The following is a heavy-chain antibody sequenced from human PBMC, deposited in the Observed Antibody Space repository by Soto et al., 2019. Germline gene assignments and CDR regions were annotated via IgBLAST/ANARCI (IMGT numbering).Heavy chain of an antibody. V-gene: IGHV1-18*01. J-gene: IGHJ6*03. CDR3: ARDLIVVPAAIHYYYYYMDV. CDR2: ISAYNGNT. Sequence: ASVEVSWKASGYAFASYGGSWVRQAPGQGLEWMGWISAYNGNTNYAQKLQGRVTMTTDTSTSTAYMELRSLRSDDTAVYYCARDLIVVPAAIHYYYYYMDVWGKGTTVTVSS. D-gene: IGHD2-2*01. CDR1: GYAFASYG.